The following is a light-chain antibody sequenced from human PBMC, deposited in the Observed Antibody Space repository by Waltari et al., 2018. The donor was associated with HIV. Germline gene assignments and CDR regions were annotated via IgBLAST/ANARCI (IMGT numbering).Light chain of an antibody. CDR2: KAS. V-gene: IGKV1-5*03. J-gene: IGKJ2*01. CDR1: QSISSW. Sequence: DIQMTQSPSTLSASVGDRVTITCRASQSISSWLAWYQQKPGKAPKLLIYKASSVESGVTSRFSNSGSGTEFTLTISSLQPDDFATYYCQQYNSYPYTFGQGTKLEIK. CDR3: QQYNSYPYT.